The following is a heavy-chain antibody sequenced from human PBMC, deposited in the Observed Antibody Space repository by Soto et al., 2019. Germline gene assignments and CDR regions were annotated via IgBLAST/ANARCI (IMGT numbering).Heavy chain of an antibody. CDR2: IDPSDSYT. CDR3: AREAGSGSYFFDY. V-gene: IGHV5-10-1*01. CDR1: GYSFTSYW. J-gene: IGHJ4*02. Sequence: GESLKISCKGSGYSFTSYWISWVCQMPGKGLEWMGRIDPSDSYTNYSPSFQGHVTISADKSISTAYLQWSSLKASDTAMYYCAREAGSGSYFFDYWGQGTLVTVSS. D-gene: IGHD3-10*01.